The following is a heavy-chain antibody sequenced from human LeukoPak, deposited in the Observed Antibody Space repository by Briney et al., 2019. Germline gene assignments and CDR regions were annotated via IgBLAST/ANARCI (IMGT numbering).Heavy chain of an antibody. V-gene: IGHV3-21*04. Sequence: GGSLRLSGAASGFTCSSYSMNWVRQAPGKGLEWVSSISSSSSYIYYADSVKGRFTISRDNSKNTLYLQMNSLRAEDTAVYYCALMLDSSGYYYAYYGMDVWGQGTTVTVSS. J-gene: IGHJ6*02. CDR2: ISSSSSYI. CDR3: ALMLDSSGYYYAYYGMDV. CDR1: GFTCSSYS. D-gene: IGHD3-22*01.